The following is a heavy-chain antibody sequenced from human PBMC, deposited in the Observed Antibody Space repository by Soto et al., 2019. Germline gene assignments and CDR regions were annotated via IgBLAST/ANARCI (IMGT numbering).Heavy chain of an antibody. CDR3: AKGMTPVGWYDFDY. V-gene: IGHV3-23*01. CDR1: GFTFSTSA. CDR2: IAGSSGTT. J-gene: IGHJ4*02. D-gene: IGHD6-19*01. Sequence: EVQLLDSGGGLAQPGGSLGLSCVASGFTFSTSALSWVRQAPGKGLEWVATIAGSSGTTTYAESVTGRFTISRDNSKNTLFLQMNSLRGEDTAVYYCAKGMTPVGWYDFDYWGQGTVVTVSS.